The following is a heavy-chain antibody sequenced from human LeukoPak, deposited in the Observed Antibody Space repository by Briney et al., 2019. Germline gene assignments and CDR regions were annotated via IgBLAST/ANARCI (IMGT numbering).Heavy chain of an antibody. Sequence: TSETLSLTCTVSGGSISSYYWSWIRQPPGKGLEWIGYIYYSGSTNYNPSLKSRVTISVDTSKNQFSLKLSSVTAADTAVYYCARDRYSSSFDLWGRGTLVTVSS. V-gene: IGHV4-59*01. CDR3: ARDRYSSSFDL. CDR1: GGSISSYY. CDR2: IYYSGST. J-gene: IGHJ2*01. D-gene: IGHD6-13*01.